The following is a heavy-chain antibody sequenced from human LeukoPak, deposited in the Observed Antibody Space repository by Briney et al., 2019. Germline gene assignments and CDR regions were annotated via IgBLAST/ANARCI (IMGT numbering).Heavy chain of an antibody. J-gene: IGHJ3*02. CDR3: ARDLGGSRRGAFDI. D-gene: IGHD2-15*01. V-gene: IGHV1-18*01. CDR1: GYTFTSYG. Sequence: ASVKVSCKASGYTFTSYGISWVRQAPGQGLEWMGWISAYNGNTNYAQKLQGRVTMTTDTSTSTAYMELRSLRSDDTAAYYCARDLGGSRRGAFDIWGQGTMVTVSS. CDR2: ISAYNGNT.